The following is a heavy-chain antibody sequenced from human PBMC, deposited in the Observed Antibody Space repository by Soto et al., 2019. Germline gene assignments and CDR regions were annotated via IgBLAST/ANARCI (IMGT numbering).Heavy chain of an antibody. CDR1: GFTFNSYG. D-gene: IGHD3-22*01. V-gene: IGHV1-18*01. CDR3: ASSYDTSGNYISNY. J-gene: IGHJ4*02. CDR2: ISAYNGKT. Sequence: ASVKVSCKASGFTFNSYGISWVRQAPGQGLEWMGWISAYNGKTNYAQKIQGRVTMTTDTSTSTVYMELRSLRSDDTAVYYCASSYDTSGNYISNYWGQGTLVTV.